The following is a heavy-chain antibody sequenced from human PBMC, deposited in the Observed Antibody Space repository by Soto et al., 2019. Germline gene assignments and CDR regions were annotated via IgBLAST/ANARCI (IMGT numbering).Heavy chain of an antibody. CDR3: TTDIVLMVYAGFDY. Sequence: GRSLKISCAASVFTISSAWMNWVRKAPGKGLEWVGRIKSKTDGGTTDYAAPVKGRFTISRDDSKNTLYLQMNSLKTEDTAVYYCTTDIVLMVYAGFDYWGQGT. D-gene: IGHD2-8*01. CDR2: IKSKTDGGTT. J-gene: IGHJ4*02. CDR1: VFTISSAW. V-gene: IGHV3-15*07.